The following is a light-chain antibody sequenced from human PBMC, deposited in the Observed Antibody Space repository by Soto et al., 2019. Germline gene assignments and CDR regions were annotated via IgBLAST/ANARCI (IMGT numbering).Light chain of an antibody. Sequence: DIQLPHSPSFLSASVGDRVTITFRASQTISSWLAWHQQKPGKPPKLLISDVSNLESGVPSRFSGSGFGTEFTLTISSLRPDDFATYYCQHYNSNSATFGPGTKVHIK. V-gene: IGKV1-5*01. CDR3: QHYNSNSAT. CDR2: DVS. CDR1: QTISSW. J-gene: IGKJ1*01.